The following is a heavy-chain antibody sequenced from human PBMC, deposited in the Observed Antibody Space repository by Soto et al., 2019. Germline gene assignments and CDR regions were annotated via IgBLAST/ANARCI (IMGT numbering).Heavy chain of an antibody. V-gene: IGHV4-39*01. CDR1: GGSINSSSYY. CDR3: ASHRRPMVRGVISNWFDP. J-gene: IGHJ5*02. Sequence: SETLSITCTVCGGSINSSSYYWGWIRQPPWKGLEWIGSIYFSGSTHYNPSLKSRVTISVDTSKNQFSLKLSSVTAADTAVYYCASHRRPMVRGVISNWFDPWGQGTLVTVSS. D-gene: IGHD3-10*01. CDR2: IYFSGST.